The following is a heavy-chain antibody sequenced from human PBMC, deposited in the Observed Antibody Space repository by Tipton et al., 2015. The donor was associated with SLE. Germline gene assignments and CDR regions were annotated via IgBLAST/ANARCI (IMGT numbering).Heavy chain of an antibody. J-gene: IGHJ4*02. CDR1: GFTFSSNW. D-gene: IGHD6-6*01. CDR3: ARPHAVEDSSSLGY. Sequence: SLRLSCAASGFTFSSNWMSWVRQAPGKGLEWVANIKQDGSEKYYVDSVKGRFTLSRDNAKNSLYLQMNSLRAEDTAVYYCARPHAVEDSSSLGYWGQGTLVTVSS. CDR2: IKQDGSEK. V-gene: IGHV3-7*01.